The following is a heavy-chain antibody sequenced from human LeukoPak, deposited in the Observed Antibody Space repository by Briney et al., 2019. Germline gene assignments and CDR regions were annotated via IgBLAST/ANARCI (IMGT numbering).Heavy chain of an antibody. CDR3: ARGSSLAAS. Sequence: PSETLSLTCTASGFSISSYYWSWIRQPPGKGLEWIGYIYYSGSTNYNPSLKSRVTISVDTSKNQFSLKLSSVTAADTAVYYCARGSSLAASWGQGTLVTVSS. D-gene: IGHD6-6*01. CDR1: GFSISSYY. CDR2: IYYSGST. V-gene: IGHV4-59*01. J-gene: IGHJ5*02.